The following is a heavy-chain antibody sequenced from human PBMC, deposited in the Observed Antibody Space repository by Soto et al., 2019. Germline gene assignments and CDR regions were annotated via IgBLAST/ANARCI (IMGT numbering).Heavy chain of an antibody. V-gene: IGHV1-8*01. J-gene: IGHJ4*02. CDR2: VNPNNGDT. D-gene: IGHD3-22*01. Sequence: QVQLVQSGAELKKPGASVKVSCKASGYTFSNYDMNWVRQATGQGPEWIGWVNPNNGDTGYAQKFQGRVTLATDIATTTSYMDLSSLRSEGTAIYFCAKVSRKGSAIDFDYWGQGTLITVSS. CDR1: GYTFSNYD. CDR3: AKVSRKGSAIDFDY.